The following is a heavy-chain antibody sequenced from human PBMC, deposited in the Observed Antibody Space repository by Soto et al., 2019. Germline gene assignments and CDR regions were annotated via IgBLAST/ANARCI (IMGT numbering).Heavy chain of an antibody. CDR2: IDGVNGNT. J-gene: IGHJ4*02. V-gene: IGHV1-3*01. CDR1: EYTSTTYL. D-gene: IGHD3-10*01. CDR3: ARDPPGMTYYHGSGSYYY. Sequence: QVQLVQSGAEVKKPGAQRKVSCKVSEYTSTTYLLNWVRQAPGKILEWMGGIDGVNGNTKYSQRFQGRITITRDTSANTAYMELSSLRPEDTAVYYCARDPPGMTYYHGSGSYYYWGQGTLVTVSS.